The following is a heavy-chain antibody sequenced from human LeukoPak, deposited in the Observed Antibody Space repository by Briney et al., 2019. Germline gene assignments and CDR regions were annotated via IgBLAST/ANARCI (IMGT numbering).Heavy chain of an antibody. CDR1: GFSFHNYA. CDR2: VSYDGSYK. D-gene: IGHD2-15*01. J-gene: IGHJ4*02. CDR3: AKAPVTTCRGAFCYPFDY. V-gene: IGHV3-30*04. Sequence: GGALRLSCAASGFSFHNYALRWVRQAPGKGLEWVAVVSYDGSYKDYADSVKGGFTISRDSSKNTLFLQMNRLRPEDAAVYYCAKAPVTTCRGAFCYPFDYWGLGTLVTASS.